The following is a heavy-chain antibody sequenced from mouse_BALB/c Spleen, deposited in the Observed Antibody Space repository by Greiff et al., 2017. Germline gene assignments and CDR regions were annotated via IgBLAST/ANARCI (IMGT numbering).Heavy chain of an antibody. CDR3: ARGGLRRGFYAMDY. CDR2: IYPYNGGT. D-gene: IGHD2-4*01. V-gene: IGHV1S29*02. J-gene: IGHJ4*01. Sequence: EVQLVESGPELVKPGASVKISCKASGYTFTDYNMHWVKQSHGKSLEWIGYIYPYNGGTGYNQKFKSKATLTVDNSSSTAYMELRSLTSEDSAVYYCARGGLRRGFYAMDYWGQGTSVTVSS. CDR1: GYTFTDYN.